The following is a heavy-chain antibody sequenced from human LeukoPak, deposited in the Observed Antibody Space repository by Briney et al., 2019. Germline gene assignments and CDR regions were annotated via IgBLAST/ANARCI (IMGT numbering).Heavy chain of an antibody. CDR1: GYTFTSYG. J-gene: IGHJ5*02. Sequence: ASVKVSCKASGYTFTSYGISWVRQAPGQGLEWMGWISAYNGNTNYAQKLQGRVTMTTDTSTSTAYMELRSLSSDDTAVYYCARSNSNYPVDYFDPWGQGTLVTVSS. D-gene: IGHD2/OR15-2a*01. CDR3: ARSNSNYPVDYFDP. V-gene: IGHV1-18*01. CDR2: ISAYNGNT.